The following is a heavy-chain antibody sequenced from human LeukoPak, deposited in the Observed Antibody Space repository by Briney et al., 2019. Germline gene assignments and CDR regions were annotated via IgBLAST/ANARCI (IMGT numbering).Heavy chain of an antibody. D-gene: IGHD2-2*01. J-gene: IGHJ5*02. CDR2: INPNSGGT. V-gene: IGHV1-2*02. CDR1: GYTFTGYY. Sequence: GASVKVSCKASGYTFTGYYMHWVRQAPGQGLEWMGWINPNSGGTNYAQKFQGRVTMTRDTSISTAYMELSRLRSDDTAVYYCARGHIVVVPAAPRGWVDWFDPWGQGTLVTVSS. CDR3: ARGHIVVVPAAPRGWVDWFDP.